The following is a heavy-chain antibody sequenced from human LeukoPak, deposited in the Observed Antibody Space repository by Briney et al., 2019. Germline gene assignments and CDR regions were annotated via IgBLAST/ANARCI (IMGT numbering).Heavy chain of an antibody. D-gene: IGHD1-26*01. CDR3: ARGGTYYPCIDY. J-gene: IGHJ4*02. V-gene: IGHV1-18*01. CDR2: ISAYNGRT. CDR1: GYTFTSSY. Sequence: ASVKVSCKASGYTFTSSYINWVRPAPGQRLEWMGWISAYNGRTNYAQKFQGRVTMTTDSSTSTAYMDLTSLRSDDTAVYYCARGGTYYPCIDYWGQGTLVTVSS.